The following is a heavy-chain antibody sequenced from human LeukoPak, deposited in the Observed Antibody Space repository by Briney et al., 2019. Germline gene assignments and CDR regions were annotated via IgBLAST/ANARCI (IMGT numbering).Heavy chain of an antibody. V-gene: IGHV4-39*01. CDR1: GGSITSRDYY. D-gene: IGHD4-17*01. CDR2: ISYSGRT. CDR3: ARLKTGDYGDYGGDY. J-gene: IGHJ4*02. Sequence: SETLSLTCTVSGGSITSRDYYWGWIRQPPGKGLEWSGTISYSGRTYYNPSLESRVTISVDTSKNQFSLELSSVTAADAAVYYCARLKTGDYGDYGGDYWGQGTLVTVSS.